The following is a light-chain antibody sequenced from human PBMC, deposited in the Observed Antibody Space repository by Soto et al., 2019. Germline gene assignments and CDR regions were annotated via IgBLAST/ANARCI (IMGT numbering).Light chain of an antibody. V-gene: IGKV3-11*01. CDR3: QQNSNLHAT. CDR2: EAS. J-gene: IGKJ1*01. Sequence: EIVLTQSPATLSLSPGDRATLSCRASQSVSTYINWFQQKPGQPPRLLIYEASTRVTGIPDRISGSGSGTDFSLTISSLEPEDSAVYYCQQNSNLHATFGQGTKVDI. CDR1: QSVSTY.